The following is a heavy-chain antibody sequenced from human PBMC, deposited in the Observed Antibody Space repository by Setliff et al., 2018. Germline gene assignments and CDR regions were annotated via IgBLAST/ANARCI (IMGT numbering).Heavy chain of an antibody. CDR2: IYHNGNT. V-gene: IGHV4-59*01. CDR3: VRDRTAYSYGLDV. CDR1: GGSISPYF. J-gene: IGHJ6*02. Sequence: SETLSLTCTVSGGSISPYFWSWIRQPPGKGLEWIGYIYHNGNTNFNPSLKTRVTMSVDPSKSQFALNLRSVTAADTAVYYCVRDRTAYSYGLDVWAQGTTVTVFS. D-gene: IGHD5-18*01.